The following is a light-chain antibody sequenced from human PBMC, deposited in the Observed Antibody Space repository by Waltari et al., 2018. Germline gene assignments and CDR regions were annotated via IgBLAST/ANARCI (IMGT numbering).Light chain of an antibody. CDR3: QQYGSSRT. CDR1: QSVSSNY. J-gene: IGKJ1*01. V-gene: IGKV3-20*01. CDR2: GAS. Sequence: EIVLTQSPGTLSLSPGERATLSCRASQSVSSNYLAWYRQKPGQAPRLLIYGASSRATGIPDRFSGSVSGTDFTLTISRLEPEDFAVYYCQQYGSSRTFGQGTKVEIK.